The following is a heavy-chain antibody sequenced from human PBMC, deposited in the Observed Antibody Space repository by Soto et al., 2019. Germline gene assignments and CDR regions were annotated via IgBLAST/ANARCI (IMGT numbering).Heavy chain of an antibody. CDR2: VWHDGSNK. D-gene: IGHD1-26*01. Sequence: EGSLILSWAASGFTFNNYCMHWVRQAPGKGLEWVALVWHDGSNKGYADSVKGRFTISRDNSKNTLNLQMNSLRVEDTAVYYCTRAAIRGELLEYWGQGTQVTVSS. CDR1: GFTFNNYC. CDR3: TRAAIRGELLEY. J-gene: IGHJ4*02. V-gene: IGHV3-33*01.